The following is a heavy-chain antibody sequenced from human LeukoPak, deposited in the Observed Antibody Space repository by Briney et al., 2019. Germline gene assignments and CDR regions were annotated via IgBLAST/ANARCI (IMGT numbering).Heavy chain of an antibody. V-gene: IGHV3-23*01. CDR2: ISASGYST. CDR3: ARDLAYCGGDCPTDY. D-gene: IGHD2-21*02. J-gene: IGHJ4*02. Sequence: GSLRLSCAASGFTFSSYAMNWVRQAPGKGLGWVSAISASGYSTYYADSVKGRFTISRDNSKNTLYLQMNSLRAEDTAIYYCARDLAYCGGDCPTDYWGRGTLVTVSS. CDR1: GFTFSSYA.